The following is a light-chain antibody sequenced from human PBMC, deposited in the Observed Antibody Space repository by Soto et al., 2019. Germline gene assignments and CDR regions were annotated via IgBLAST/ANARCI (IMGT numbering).Light chain of an antibody. J-gene: IGKJ1*01. Sequence: EIVLTQSPGTLSLSPGEGATLSCRASQSVAGSYLAWYQQKPGRTPRLLIYGASSRATGIPDRFSGSGSGTEFTLTINRLEPEDFAVYYCQQYGVSPRTLGQGTKVDI. V-gene: IGKV3-20*01. CDR3: QQYGVSPRT. CDR1: QSVAGSY. CDR2: GAS.